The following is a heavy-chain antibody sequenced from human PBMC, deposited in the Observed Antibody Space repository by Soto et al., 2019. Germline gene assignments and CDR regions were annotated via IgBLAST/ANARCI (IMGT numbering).Heavy chain of an antibody. D-gene: IGHD3-3*01. Sequence: QVQLVQSGAEVKKPGSSVKVSCKASGGTFSSYAISWVRQAPGQGLEWMGGIIPIFGTANYAQKFQGRVTITAAEPTSTAYMELSSLRSEDTAVYYCARDYDFRSGHSDGMDVWGQGTTVTVSS. CDR2: IIPIFGTA. J-gene: IGHJ6*02. CDR3: ARDYDFRSGHSDGMDV. CDR1: GGTFSSYA. V-gene: IGHV1-69*01.